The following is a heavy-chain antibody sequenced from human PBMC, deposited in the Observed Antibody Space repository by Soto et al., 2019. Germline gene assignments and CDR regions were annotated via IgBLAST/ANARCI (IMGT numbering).Heavy chain of an antibody. CDR3: VRYRSRDYYYGMDV. Sequence: GESLKISCKGSGYSFDNYWIGWVRQRRGKGLEWMAIIYPGDSDRRYSPSFQGQVTISADQSISTAYLQWSSLKASDTANYYCVRYRSRDYYYGMDVWGQGTTVTVSS. V-gene: IGHV5-51*01. CDR2: IYPGDSDR. CDR1: GYSFDNYW. J-gene: IGHJ6*02. D-gene: IGHD1-26*01.